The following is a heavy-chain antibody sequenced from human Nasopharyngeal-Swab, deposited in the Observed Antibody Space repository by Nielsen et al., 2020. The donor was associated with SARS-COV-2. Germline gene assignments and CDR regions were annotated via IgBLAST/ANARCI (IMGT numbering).Heavy chain of an antibody. J-gene: IGHJ6*03. V-gene: IGHV1-18*01. CDR3: ARDLSWGSGTNYYYYYYMDV. CDR2: ISAYNGNT. CDR1: GYTFTSYG. Sequence: ASVTVSCKASGYTFTSYGISWVRQAPGQGLEWMGWISAYNGNTNYAQKLQGRVTMTTDTSTSTAYMELSSLRSEDTAVYYCARDLSWGSGTNYYYYYYMDVWGKGTTVTVSS. D-gene: IGHD3-10*01.